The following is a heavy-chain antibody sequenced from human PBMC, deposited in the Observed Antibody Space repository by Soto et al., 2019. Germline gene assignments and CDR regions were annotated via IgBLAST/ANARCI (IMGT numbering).Heavy chain of an antibody. V-gene: IGHV1-2*04. J-gene: IGHJ6*02. CDR3: ARVPYYYDSSGPLGTDYYGMDV. CDR1: GYTFTGCY. Sequence: ASVKVSCKASGYTFTGCYMRWVRQAPGQGLEWMGWINPNSGGTNYAQKFQGWVTMTRDTSISTAYMELSRLRSDDTAVYYCARVPYYYDSSGPLGTDYYGMDVWGQGTTVTVSS. CDR2: INPNSGGT. D-gene: IGHD3-22*01.